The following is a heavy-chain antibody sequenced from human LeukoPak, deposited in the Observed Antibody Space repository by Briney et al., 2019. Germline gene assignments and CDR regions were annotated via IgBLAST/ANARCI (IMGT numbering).Heavy chain of an antibody. D-gene: IGHD6-13*01. V-gene: IGHV4-38-2*02. CDR3: ARGRSSSWYKY. CDR2: IYHSGST. Sequence: PSETLSLTCTVSGYSISSGYYWGWIRQPPGKGLEWIGSIYHSGSTYYNPSLKSRVTISVDTSKNQFSLKLSSVTAADTAVYYCARGRSSSWYKYWGQGTLVTVSS. J-gene: IGHJ4*02. CDR1: GYSISSGYY.